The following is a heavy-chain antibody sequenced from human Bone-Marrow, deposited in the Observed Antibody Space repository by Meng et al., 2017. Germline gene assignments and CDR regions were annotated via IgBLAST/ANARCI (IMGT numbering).Heavy chain of an antibody. CDR2: INADGSFS. V-gene: IGHV3-74*01. Sequence: GESLKISCAASGFTFSGYWMHWVRQTPGEGLVWVSRINADGSFSNNADSVKGRFTVSRDNAKNSLSLQMSSLRAEDTAVYYCARDRATTLPHNYLGYWGQGTPVTVSS. J-gene: IGHJ4*02. CDR1: GFTFSGYW. CDR3: ARDRATTLPHNYLGY. D-gene: IGHD1-14*01.